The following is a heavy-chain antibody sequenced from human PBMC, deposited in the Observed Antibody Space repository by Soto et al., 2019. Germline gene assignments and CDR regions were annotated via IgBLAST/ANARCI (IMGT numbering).Heavy chain of an antibody. D-gene: IGHD4-17*01. V-gene: IGHV3-23*01. CDR3: AKDPTVTTSGWYFDL. CDR2: ITDSGDST. CDR1: GFAFITFD. Sequence: PWGSLRLSCGASGFAFITFDISFFRHSPLKGLEWVSSITDSGDSTYYAASVKGRFTISRDNSKNTLYLQMNSLRAEGTAEYYCAKDPTVTTSGWYFDLWGRGTLVTVSS. J-gene: IGHJ2*01.